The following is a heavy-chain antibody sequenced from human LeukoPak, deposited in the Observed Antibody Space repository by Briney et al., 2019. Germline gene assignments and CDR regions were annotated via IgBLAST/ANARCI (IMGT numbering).Heavy chain of an antibody. CDR1: GFTFSSYW. J-gene: IGHJ4*02. CDR2: ISSAGSST. Sequence: GGSLRLSCAASGFTFSSYWMHWVRQAPGRGRGWVSRISSAGSSTSYADSVEGRFTISRDNAKNTLYLQMNSLRAEDTAVYYCVRDYRACFDYWGQGTLVTVSS. CDR3: VRDYRACFDY. V-gene: IGHV3-74*01.